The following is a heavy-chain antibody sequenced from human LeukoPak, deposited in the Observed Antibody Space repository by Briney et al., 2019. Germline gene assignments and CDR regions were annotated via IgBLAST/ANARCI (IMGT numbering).Heavy chain of an antibody. CDR1: GFTFNSHW. D-gene: IGHD3-10*01. CDR3: SKDLTSDFGGDLDP. J-gene: IGHJ5*02. Sequence: GGSLRLSCAASGFTFNSHWMNWVRQAPGKGLEWVALISFDGSQKYYADSVKGRFTISRDNSKSTVYLQMNSLRVEDAAVYYCSKDLTSDFGGDLDPWGQGTLVTVSS. V-gene: IGHV3-30*02. CDR2: ISFDGSQK.